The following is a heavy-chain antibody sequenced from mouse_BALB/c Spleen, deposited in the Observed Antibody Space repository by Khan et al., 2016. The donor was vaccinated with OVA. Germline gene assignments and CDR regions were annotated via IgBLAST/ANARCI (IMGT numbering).Heavy chain of an antibody. Sequence: QVQLKDSGPGLVAPSQSLSITCTVSGFSLTSYGVTWVRQPPGKGLEWLGVIWGDGNTNYNSALISRLSISKDNSKSQVFLHLNSLQTDDTATYYCANFDYGYYAVDCWGQGTSVTVSS. CDR1: GFSLTSYG. V-gene: IGHV2-3*01. CDR2: IWGDGNT. CDR3: ANFDYGYYAVDC. D-gene: IGHD2-4*01. J-gene: IGHJ4*01.